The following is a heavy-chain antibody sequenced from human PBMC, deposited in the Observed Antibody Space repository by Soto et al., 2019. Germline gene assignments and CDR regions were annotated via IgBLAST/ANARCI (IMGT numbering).Heavy chain of an antibody. CDR1: GGSISSGDYY. Sequence: SETLSLTCTVSGGSISSGDYYWSWIRQPPGKGLEWIGYIYYGGSTYYNPSLKSRVTISVDTSKNQFSLKLSSVTAADTAVYYCAREDRVTDDFDYWGQGTLVTVSS. V-gene: IGHV4-30-4*01. CDR2: IYYGGST. D-gene: IGHD2-21*02. J-gene: IGHJ4*02. CDR3: AREDRVTDDFDY.